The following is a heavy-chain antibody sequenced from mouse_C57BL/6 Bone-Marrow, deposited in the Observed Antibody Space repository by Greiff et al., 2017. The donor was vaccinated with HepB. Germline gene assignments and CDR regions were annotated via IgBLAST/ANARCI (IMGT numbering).Heavy chain of an antibody. D-gene: IGHD1-1*01. CDR2: IYPRSGNT. V-gene: IGHV1-81*01. CDR1: GYTFTSYG. CDR3: ASSSPYAMDY. Sequence: VQLKESGAELARPGASVKLSCKASGYTFTSYGISWVKQRTGQGLEWIGEIYPRSGNTYYNEKFKGKATLTADKSSSTAYMELRSLTSEDSAVYFCASSSPYAMDYWGQGTSVTVSS. J-gene: IGHJ4*01.